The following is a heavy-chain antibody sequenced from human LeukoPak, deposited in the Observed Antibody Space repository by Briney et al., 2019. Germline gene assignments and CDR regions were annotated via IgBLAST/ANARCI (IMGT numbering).Heavy chain of an antibody. CDR3: ASHWGNWNDLHY. Sequence: GASVKVSCKASGYIFTSYYMHWVRQAPGQGLEWMGIINPSGGSTSYAQKFQGRVTMTRDTSTSTVYMELSSLRSEDTAVYYCASHWGNWNDLHYWGQGTLVTVS. CDR1: GYIFTSYY. D-gene: IGHD1-1*01. J-gene: IGHJ4*02. CDR2: INPSGGST. V-gene: IGHV1-46*01.